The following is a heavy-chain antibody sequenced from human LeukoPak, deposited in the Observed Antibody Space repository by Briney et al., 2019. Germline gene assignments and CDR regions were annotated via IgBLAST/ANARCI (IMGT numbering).Heavy chain of an antibody. Sequence: PSETLSLTCTVSGGSISSYYWSWIRQPPGKGLEWIGYIYYSGSTNYNPSLKSRVTISVDTSKNQFSLKLSSVTAADTAVYYCARVPAMVRGVTIFDYCGQGTLVTVSS. CDR2: IYYSGST. D-gene: IGHD3-10*01. J-gene: IGHJ4*02. V-gene: IGHV4-59*01. CDR3: ARVPAMVRGVTIFDY. CDR1: GGSISSYY.